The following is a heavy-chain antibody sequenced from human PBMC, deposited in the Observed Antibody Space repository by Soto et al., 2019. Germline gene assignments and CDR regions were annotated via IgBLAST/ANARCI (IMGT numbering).Heavy chain of an antibody. CDR3: ARDSALYYYDSSGYFDY. CDR2: IYTSGST. V-gene: IGHV4-4*07. J-gene: IGHJ4*02. CDR1: GGSISSYY. D-gene: IGHD3-22*01. Sequence: PSETLSLTCTVSGGSISSYYWSWIRQPAGKGLEWIGRIYTSGSTIYNPSLKSRVTMSVDTSKNQFSLKLSSVTAADTAVYYCARDSALYYYDSSGYFDYWGQGTLVTVSS.